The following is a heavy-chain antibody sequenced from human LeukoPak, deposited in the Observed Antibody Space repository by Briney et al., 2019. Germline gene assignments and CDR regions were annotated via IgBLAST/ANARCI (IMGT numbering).Heavy chain of an antibody. CDR2: ISGSGGAT. V-gene: IGHV3-23*01. CDR3: ARDCCGEWYYFDS. J-gene: IGHJ4*02. D-gene: IGHD3-10*01. CDR1: GFTFSTYA. Sequence: GGSLRLSCAASGFTFSTYAMSWVRQAPGKGLEWVSAISGSGGATYDADSVKGRFTISRDNSKNTLYLQMNSLRVEDTAVYYCARDCCGEWYYFDSWGQGTLVTVS.